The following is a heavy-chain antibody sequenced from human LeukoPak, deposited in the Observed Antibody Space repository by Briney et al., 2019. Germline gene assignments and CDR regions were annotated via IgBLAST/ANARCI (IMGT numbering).Heavy chain of an antibody. V-gene: IGHV4-61*02. Sequence: PSETLSLTCTVSGDSISSGDYYWSWIRQPAGKGLEWIGRISSSGSTNYNPSLKSRVTISVDTSKNQFSLKLSSVTAADTAVYYCARAVSSYYDFWSGYLNYYYYYMDVWGKGTTVTVSS. CDR1: GDSISSGDYY. J-gene: IGHJ6*03. D-gene: IGHD3-3*01. CDR2: ISSSGST. CDR3: ARAVSSYYDFWSGYLNYYYYYMDV.